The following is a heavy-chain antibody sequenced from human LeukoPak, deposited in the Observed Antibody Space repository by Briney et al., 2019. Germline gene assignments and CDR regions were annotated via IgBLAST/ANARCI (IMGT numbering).Heavy chain of an antibody. Sequence: GASVKVSCKASGYTFTSYGISWVRQAPGQGLEWMGWISAYNGNTNYAQKLQGRVTRTTDTSTSTAYMELRSLRSDDTAVYYCARVKDRFSGSYYVGSGFDIWGQGTTVTVSS. J-gene: IGHJ3*02. CDR2: ISAYNGNT. V-gene: IGHV1-18*01. CDR3: ARVKDRFSGSYYVGSGFDI. CDR1: GYTFTSYG. D-gene: IGHD1-26*01.